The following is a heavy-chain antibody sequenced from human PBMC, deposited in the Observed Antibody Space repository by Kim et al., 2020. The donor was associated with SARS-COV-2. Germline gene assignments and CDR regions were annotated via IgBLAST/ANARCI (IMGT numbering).Heavy chain of an antibody. J-gene: IGHJ6*02. V-gene: IGHV4-59*01. CDR3: ARDRAVAGYYYYGMDV. D-gene: IGHD6-19*01. Sequence: SLKSRVTISVDTSKNQFSLKLSSVTAADTAVYYCARDRAVAGYYYYGMDVWGQGTTVTVSS.